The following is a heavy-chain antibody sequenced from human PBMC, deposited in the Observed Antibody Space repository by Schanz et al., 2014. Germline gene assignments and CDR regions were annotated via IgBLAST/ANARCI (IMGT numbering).Heavy chain of an antibody. D-gene: IGHD6-19*01. Sequence: QVQLVESGGGVVQPGRSLRLSCAASGFSFDKYGMHWVRQAPGKGLEWVGVIWYDGSKTYYADSVRGRFTISRENSKNTLHLQMNSLRAEDTAVYHCAKDLPAVAVAPLMTGLYDSWGQGTLVTVS. CDR1: GFSFDKYG. CDR3: AKDLPAVAVAPLMTGLYDS. CDR2: IWYDGSKT. J-gene: IGHJ4*02. V-gene: IGHV3-33*06.